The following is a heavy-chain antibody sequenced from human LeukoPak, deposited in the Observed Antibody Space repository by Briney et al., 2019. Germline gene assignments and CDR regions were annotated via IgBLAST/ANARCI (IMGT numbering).Heavy chain of an antibody. CDR1: GYSISSGYY. J-gene: IGHJ6*03. CDR2: INHSGST. CDR3: ARGPAYDSSGYYQYYYYYMDV. Sequence: SETLSLTCAVSGYSISSGYYWSWIRQPPGKGLEWIGEINHSGSTNYNPSLKSRVTISVDTSKNQFSLKLSSVTAADTAVYYCARGPAYDSSGYYQYYYYYMDVWGKGTTVTVSS. D-gene: IGHD3-22*01. V-gene: IGHV4-34*01.